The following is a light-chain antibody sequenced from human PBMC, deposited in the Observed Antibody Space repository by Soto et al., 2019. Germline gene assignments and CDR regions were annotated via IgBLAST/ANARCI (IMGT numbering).Light chain of an antibody. CDR3: SSFAGANIWV. CDR2: EVN. Sequence: QLVLTQPPSASGSPGQSVTISCTGSSSDVGGYEYVSWYQQHPGKAPKLMIFEVNKRPSGVPNRFSGSKSGNTASLTVSGLQAEDEAAYSCSSFAGANIWVFGGGTKVTVL. CDR1: SSDVGGYEY. V-gene: IGLV2-8*01. J-gene: IGLJ3*02.